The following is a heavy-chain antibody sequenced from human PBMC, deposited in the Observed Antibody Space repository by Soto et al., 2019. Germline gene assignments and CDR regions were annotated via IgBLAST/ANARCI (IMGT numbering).Heavy chain of an antibody. V-gene: IGHV4-39*01. CDR3: AGYYDSSGYYYRKGWFDP. Sequence: LXLTFTVSCGSSSSSSYYWGWIRQPPGKGLEWIGSIYYSGSTYYNPSLKSRVTISVDTSKNQFSLKLSSVTAADTAVYYCAGYYDSSGYYYRKGWFDPWGQGTLVTVSS. CDR2: IYYSGST. D-gene: IGHD3-22*01. J-gene: IGHJ5*02. CDR1: CGSSSSSSYY.